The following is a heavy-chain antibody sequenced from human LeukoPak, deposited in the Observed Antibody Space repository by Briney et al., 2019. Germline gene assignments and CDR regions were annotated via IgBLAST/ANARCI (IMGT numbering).Heavy chain of an antibody. Sequence: GSVKVSCKASGYTFTSYDINWVRQATGQGLEWMGWMNPNSGNTGYAQTFQGKLTMTRNTSIKTAYMELSSLRSEDTAVYYCARRFYDNLTGHTWYDYWGQGTLVTVSS. D-gene: IGHD3-9*01. CDR3: ARRFYDNLTGHTWYDY. J-gene: IGHJ4*02. CDR2: MNPNSGNT. CDR1: GYTFTSYD. V-gene: IGHV1-8*01.